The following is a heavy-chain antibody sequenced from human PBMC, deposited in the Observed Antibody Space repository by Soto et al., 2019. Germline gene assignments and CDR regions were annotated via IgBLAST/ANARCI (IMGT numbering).Heavy chain of an antibody. V-gene: IGHV3-23*01. CDR2: ISGSGGST. CDR1: GFTFSSYA. Sequence: EVQLLESGGGLVQPGGSLRLSCAASGFTFSSYAMSWVRQAPGKGLEWVSAISGSGGSTYYADSVKGRFTISRDNSKNTLYLQMNRLGAEEPGVYYCAKGLTMIGGGGAFDYWGQGTLVTVSS. J-gene: IGHJ4*02. D-gene: IGHD3-10*01. CDR3: AKGLTMIGGGGAFDY.